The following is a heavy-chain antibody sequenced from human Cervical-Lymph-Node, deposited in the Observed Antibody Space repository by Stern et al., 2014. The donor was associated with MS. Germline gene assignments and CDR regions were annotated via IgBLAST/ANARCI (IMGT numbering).Heavy chain of an antibody. V-gene: IGHV3-30*04. CDR2: ISSDGSNK. D-gene: IGHD3-22*01. CDR3: ASGYYDSSGYYYRGPDY. CDR1: TFTFSISA. J-gene: IGHJ4*02. Sequence: VQLVESGGGVVQHGGSLRLSCAASTFTFSISAMHWVRQAPGKGLEWVAVISSDGSNKYYADSVRGRFTISRDNSRNTLFLQMNSVRAEDTAVFYCASGYYDSSGYYYRGPDYWGQGTLVTVSS.